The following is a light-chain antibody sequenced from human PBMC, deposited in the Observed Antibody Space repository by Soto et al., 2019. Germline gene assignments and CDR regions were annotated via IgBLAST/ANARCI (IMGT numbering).Light chain of an antibody. CDR2: GAS. Sequence: EMVLTQSPGTLSLSPGERATLAGSARQSVSNNYLAWYQQKPGQAPRLLIYGASNRATDIPDRFSGSGSGKDFPLTISRLEPEDFAVYYCKQYGSSGTFGQGTKVEIK. V-gene: IGKV3-20*01. CDR3: KQYGSSGT. CDR1: QSVSNNY. J-gene: IGKJ1*01.